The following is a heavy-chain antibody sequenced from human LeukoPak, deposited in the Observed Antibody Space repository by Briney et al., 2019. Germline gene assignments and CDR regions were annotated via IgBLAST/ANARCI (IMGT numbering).Heavy chain of an antibody. CDR2: ISAYNGNT. CDR1: GYTFTSYG. CDR3: APWGAGVPGHYGMDV. V-gene: IGHV1-18*01. J-gene: IGHJ6*02. Sequence: ASVKVSCKASGYTFTSYGISWVRQAPGQGLEWMGWISAYNGNTNYAQKLQGRVTMTTDTSTSTAYMELRSLRSDDTAVYYCAPWGAGVPGHYGMDVWGQGTTVTVSS. D-gene: IGHD3-16*01.